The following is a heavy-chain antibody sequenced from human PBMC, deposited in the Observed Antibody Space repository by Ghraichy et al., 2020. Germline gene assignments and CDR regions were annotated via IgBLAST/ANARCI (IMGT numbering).Heavy chain of an antibody. CDR3: ARIRGSYMPFDY. J-gene: IGHJ4*02. CDR1: GFSLSNARMG. Sequence: SGPTLVKPTETLTLTCTVSGFSLSNARMGVSWIRQPPGKALEWLAHIFSNDEKSYSTSLKSRLTISKDTSKSQVVLTMTNMDPVDTATYYCARIRGSYMPFDYWGQGTLVTVSS. V-gene: IGHV2-26*01. D-gene: IGHD1-26*01. CDR2: IFSNDEK.